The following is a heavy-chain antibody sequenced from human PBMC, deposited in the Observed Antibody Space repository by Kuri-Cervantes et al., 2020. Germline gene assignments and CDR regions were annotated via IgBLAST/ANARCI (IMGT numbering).Heavy chain of an antibody. CDR2: TYYRSKWYN. V-gene: IGHV6-1*01. CDR1: GDSVSSNSAA. CDR3: ARDPMRPSGWYSGSPDY. J-gene: IGHJ4*02. Sequence: SQTLSLTCAISGDSVSSNSAAWNWIRQSPSRGLEWLGRTYYRSKWYNDYAVSVKSRITINPDTSKNQFSLQLNSVTPEDTAVYYCARDPMRPSGWYSGSPDYWGQGTLVTVSS. D-gene: IGHD6-19*01.